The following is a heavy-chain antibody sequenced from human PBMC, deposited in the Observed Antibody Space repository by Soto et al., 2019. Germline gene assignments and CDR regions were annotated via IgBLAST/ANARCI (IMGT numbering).Heavy chain of an antibody. CDR3: GKDADQGAASYYFDH. Sequence: QMQLVESGGGVVQPGRSLRLSCAASGFTFSRYGKHWVRQAPGKGLEWVAVISYDGGDKHYADSVKGRFTISRDNSKNTLYLQMNSLRAEDRAVYYCGKDADQGAASYYFDHWGQGTLVTVSS. J-gene: IGHJ4*02. V-gene: IGHV3-30*18. CDR2: ISYDGGDK. CDR1: GFTFSRYG. D-gene: IGHD6-25*01.